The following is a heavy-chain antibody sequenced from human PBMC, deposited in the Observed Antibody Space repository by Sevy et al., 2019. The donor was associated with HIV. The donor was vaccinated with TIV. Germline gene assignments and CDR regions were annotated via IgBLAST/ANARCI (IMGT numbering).Heavy chain of an antibody. CDR3: AKGVRLGGPIYYGMDV. CDR2: IGHIGDNT. J-gene: IGHJ6*02. D-gene: IGHD3-10*02. V-gene: IGHV3-23*01. Sequence: GGSLRLSCVASGFTFSNYAMTWVRQTPGKGLEWVSGIGHIGDNTHHEGSVKGRVSISRDNSKNTLDLQMNSLRAEDTAVYYCAKGVRLGGPIYYGMDVWGQGTTVTVSS. CDR1: GFTFSNYA.